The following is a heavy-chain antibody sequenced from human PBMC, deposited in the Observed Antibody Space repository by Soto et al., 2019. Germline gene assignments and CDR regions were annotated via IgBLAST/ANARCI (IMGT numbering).Heavy chain of an antibody. J-gene: IGHJ4*02. V-gene: IGHV3-11*05. CDR3: ARGGSGSFPEY. Sequence: QVQLVESGGDLVQPGGSLRLSCVASGFTFSDYYMSWIRQAPGKGLEWVSYISSRTRSSKTDYADSVKGRFTISRDNAKNSLYLQMNSLRDEDTAVYYCARGGSGSFPEYWGQGTLVTVSS. CDR2: ISSRTRSSKT. CDR1: GFTFSDYY. D-gene: IGHD3-10*01.